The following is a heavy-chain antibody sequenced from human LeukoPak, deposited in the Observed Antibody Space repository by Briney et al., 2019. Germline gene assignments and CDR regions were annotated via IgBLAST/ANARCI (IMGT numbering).Heavy chain of an antibody. Sequence: PSETLSLTCTASSDSLSRRTSYWGWLRQPPGKGLEWIGSISYSGSTSYNPSLKSRVTISVDMSKSQFSLKLTSVTAADTAVYYCAGDADTINWFFFWGQGTLVTVSS. V-gene: IGHV4-39*07. CDR3: AGDADTINWFFF. CDR2: ISYSGST. J-gene: IGHJ5*01. CDR1: SDSLSRRTSY. D-gene: IGHD2-2*01.